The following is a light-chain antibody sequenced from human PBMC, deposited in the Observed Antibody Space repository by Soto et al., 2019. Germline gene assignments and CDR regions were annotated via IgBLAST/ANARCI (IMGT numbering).Light chain of an antibody. J-gene: IGKJ2*01. CDR2: RAS. CDR1: HSVSGG. CDR3: QQNNIWPYT. Sequence: EIVMTQSPATLSVSPGERATLSCRASHSVSGGLAWYQQKPGQAPRLLIYRASIRVTGIPARFSGSGSGTEFTLTISSLQSEDFAVYYCQQNNIWPYTFGQGTKLEIK. V-gene: IGKV3-15*01.